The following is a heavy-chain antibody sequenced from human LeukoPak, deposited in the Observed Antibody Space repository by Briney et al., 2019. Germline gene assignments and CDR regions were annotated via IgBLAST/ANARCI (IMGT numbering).Heavy chain of an antibody. CDR3: ARRKRGSGGPFDY. V-gene: IGHV4-59*08. J-gene: IGHJ4*02. D-gene: IGHD6-19*01. CDR1: GGSISDYY. Sequence: KPSETLSLTCTVSGGSISDYYWTWIRQSPGTGPEWIGYMDYSGSTAYNPSLKSRVTISIDTSKKQFSLELSSVTAADTAIYFCARRKRGSGGPFDYWGQGTLVTVSS. CDR2: MDYSGST.